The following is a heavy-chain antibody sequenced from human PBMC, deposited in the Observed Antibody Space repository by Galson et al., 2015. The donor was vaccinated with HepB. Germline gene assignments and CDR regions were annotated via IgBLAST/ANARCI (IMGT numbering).Heavy chain of an antibody. CDR1: GFTFDDYA. D-gene: IGHD3-22*01. J-gene: IGHJ6*02. CDR3: AKDMGGYLRTYYYDSSGYYGMDV. V-gene: IGHV3-9*01. Sequence: SLRLSCAASGFTFDDYAMHWVRQAPGKGLEWVSGISWNSGSIGYADSVKGRFTISRDNAKNSLYLQMNSLRAEDTALYYCAKDMGGYLRTYYYDSSGYYGMDVWGQGTTVTVSS. CDR2: ISWNSGSI.